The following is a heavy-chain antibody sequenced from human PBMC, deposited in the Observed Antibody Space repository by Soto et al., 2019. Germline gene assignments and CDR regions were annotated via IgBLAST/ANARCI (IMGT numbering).Heavy chain of an antibody. Sequence: GSLRLSCAASGFTFSSYSMNWVRQAPGKGLEWVSSISSSSSYIYYADSVKGRFTISRDNAKNSLYLQMNSLRAEDTAVYYCARVGPFWSGYSSHYYYYGMDVWGQGTTVTVSS. CDR2: ISSSSSYI. V-gene: IGHV3-21*01. D-gene: IGHD3-3*01. CDR1: GFTFSSYS. J-gene: IGHJ6*02. CDR3: ARVGPFWSGYSSHYYYYGMDV.